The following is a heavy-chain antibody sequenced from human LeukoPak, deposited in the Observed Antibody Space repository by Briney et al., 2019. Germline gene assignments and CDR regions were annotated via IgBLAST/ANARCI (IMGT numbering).Heavy chain of an antibody. Sequence: GGSLRLSCAASGFTFSSYGMHWVRQAPGKGLEWVAVISYDGSNKYYADSVKGRFTISRDNSKNTLYLQMNSLRAEDTAVYYCAKDLYDSSGYRPHNWFDPWGQGTLVTVSS. D-gene: IGHD3-22*01. V-gene: IGHV3-30*18. CDR3: AKDLYDSSGYRPHNWFDP. CDR2: ISYDGSNK. J-gene: IGHJ5*02. CDR1: GFTFSSYG.